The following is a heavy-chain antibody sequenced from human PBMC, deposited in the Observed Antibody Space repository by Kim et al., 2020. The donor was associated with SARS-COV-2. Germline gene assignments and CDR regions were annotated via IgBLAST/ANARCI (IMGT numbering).Heavy chain of an antibody. D-gene: IGHD3-10*01. Sequence: SLKSRVTISVDKSKNQFSLKLSSVTAADTAVYYCARDGAMVRGVNNWFDPWGQGTLVTVSS. V-gene: IGHV4-4*02. CDR3: ARDGAMVRGVNNWFDP. J-gene: IGHJ5*02.